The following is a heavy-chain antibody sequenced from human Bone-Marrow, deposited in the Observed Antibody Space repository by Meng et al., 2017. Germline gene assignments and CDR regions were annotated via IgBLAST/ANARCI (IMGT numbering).Heavy chain of an antibody. D-gene: IGHD3-16*02. CDR3: ARDRYSRQMGIND. CDR2: IKQDGSEK. V-gene: IGHV3-7*01. Sequence: GESLKISCAASGFTFSSYWMSWVRQAPGKGLEWVANIKQDGSEKYYVDSVKGRFTISRDNSKNTLYLQMNSLRAEDTAVYYCARDRYSRQMGINDWGQGTLVTVSS. CDR1: GFTFSSYW. J-gene: IGHJ4*02.